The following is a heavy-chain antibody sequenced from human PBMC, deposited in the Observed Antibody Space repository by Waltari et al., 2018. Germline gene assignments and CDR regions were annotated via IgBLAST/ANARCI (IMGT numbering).Heavy chain of an antibody. CDR3: ARHDGTAGVDCSGGSCYSDSLDY. D-gene: IGHD2-15*01. CDR2: IYYSGST. V-gene: IGHV4-39*01. Sequence: QLQLQESGPGLVKPSETLSLTCTVSGGSISSSSYYWGWIRQPPGKGLEWIGSIYYSGSTYYNPSLKSRVTISVDTSKNQFSLKLSSVTAADTAVYYCARHDGTAGVDCSGGSCYSDSLDYWGQGTLVTVSS. J-gene: IGHJ4*02. CDR1: GGSISSSSYY.